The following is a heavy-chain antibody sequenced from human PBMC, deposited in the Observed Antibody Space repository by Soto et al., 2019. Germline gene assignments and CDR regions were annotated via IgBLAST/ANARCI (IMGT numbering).Heavy chain of an antibody. J-gene: IGHJ4*02. CDR2: IIPIFGTA. V-gene: IGHV1-69*06. Sequence: SVKGSFKAAGWTFSSYAISWVREAPGRGLEWVGGIIPIFGTANYAQKFQGRVTITADKSTSTAYMELSSLRSEDTAVYYCARDSPYYYDSSGYSAFDYWGQGTLVTVSS. D-gene: IGHD3-22*01. CDR3: ARDSPYYYDSSGYSAFDY. CDR1: GWTFSSYA.